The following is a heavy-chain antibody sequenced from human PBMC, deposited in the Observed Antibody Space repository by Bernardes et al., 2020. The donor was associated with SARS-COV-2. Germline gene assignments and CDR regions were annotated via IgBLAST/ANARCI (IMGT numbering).Heavy chain of an antibody. CDR2: IYSGGST. V-gene: IGHV3-53*04. D-gene: IGHD3-9*01. J-gene: IGHJ2*01. CDR1: GFTVSSNY. Sequence: GSLRLSCAASGFTVSSNYMSWVRQAPGKGLEWVSVIYSGGSTYYADSVKGRFTISRHNSKNTLYLQMNSLRAEDTAVYYCARMDWSQGWYFDLWGRGTLVTVSS. CDR3: ARMDWSQGWYFDL.